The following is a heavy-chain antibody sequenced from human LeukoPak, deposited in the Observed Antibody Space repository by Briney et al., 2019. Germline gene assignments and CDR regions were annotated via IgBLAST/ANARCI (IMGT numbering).Heavy chain of an antibody. CDR1: GGTFSSYA. CDR3: AAGPITIFGVVTNYYYYMDV. V-gene: IGHV1-69*05. Sequence: GSSVKVSCKASGGTFSSYAISWVRQAPGQGLEWMGGIIPIFGTANYAQKLQGRVTITTDESTSTAYMELSSLRSEDTAVYYCAAGPITIFGVVTNYYYYMDVWGKGTTVTVSS. CDR2: IIPIFGTA. D-gene: IGHD3-3*01. J-gene: IGHJ6*03.